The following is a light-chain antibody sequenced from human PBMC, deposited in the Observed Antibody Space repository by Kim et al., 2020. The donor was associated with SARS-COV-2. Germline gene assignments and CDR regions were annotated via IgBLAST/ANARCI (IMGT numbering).Light chain of an antibody. Sequence: NFMLTQPPSVSESPGKTITISCTRSSGAIASFYVQWFQQRPGSAPTTVIFGANQRPSGVPDRFSASVAQSSGSASLTISGLKTEDEADYYCQSFDSNNLWVFRGGTHLTVL. CDR2: GAN. CDR1: SGAIASFY. CDR3: QSFDSNNLWV. J-gene: IGLJ3*02. V-gene: IGLV6-57*03.